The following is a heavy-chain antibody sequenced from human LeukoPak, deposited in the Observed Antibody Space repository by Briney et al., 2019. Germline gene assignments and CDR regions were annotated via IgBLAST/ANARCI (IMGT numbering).Heavy chain of an antibody. V-gene: IGHV5-51*01. CDR1: GYSFTNYW. J-gene: IGHJ4*02. Sequence: GESLKISCKGSGYSFTNYWIGWVRQMPGKGLDWMALISPGDSDTRYSPSFQGQVTISADKSISTAYLQWSSLKASDTAMYYCARLTYWTGYYTPDYWGQGTLVTVSS. D-gene: IGHD3/OR15-3a*01. CDR2: ISPGDSDT. CDR3: ARLTYWTGYYTPDY.